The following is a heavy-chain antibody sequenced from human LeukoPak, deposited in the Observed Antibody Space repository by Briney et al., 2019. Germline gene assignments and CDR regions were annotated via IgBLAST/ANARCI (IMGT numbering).Heavy chain of an antibody. Sequence: ASVKVSCKVCGYTLTELSMHWVRQAPGKRLEWMGGCDPEDGETIYAQKFQGRVTMTEDTSTDTAYMELSSLRSEDTAVYYCATRYSSGWYESAFDIWGQGTMVSVSS. CDR1: GYTLTELS. V-gene: IGHV1-24*01. CDR2: CDPEDGET. J-gene: IGHJ3*02. CDR3: ATRYSSGWYESAFDI. D-gene: IGHD6-19*01.